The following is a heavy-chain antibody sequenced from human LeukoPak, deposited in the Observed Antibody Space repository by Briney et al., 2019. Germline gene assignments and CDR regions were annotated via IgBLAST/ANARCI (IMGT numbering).Heavy chain of an antibody. CDR1: GGSISSYY. V-gene: IGHV4-59*01. Sequence: PSETLSLTCTVSGGSISSYYWSWLRQPPGKGLEWIGYIYYSGSTNYNPSLTSRVTISVGTSKNQFSLKLSSVTAADTAVYYCARGGYYYDSSGYYYEGAFDIWGQGTMVTVSS. CDR3: ARGGYYYDSSGYYYEGAFDI. D-gene: IGHD3-22*01. CDR2: IYYSGST. J-gene: IGHJ3*02.